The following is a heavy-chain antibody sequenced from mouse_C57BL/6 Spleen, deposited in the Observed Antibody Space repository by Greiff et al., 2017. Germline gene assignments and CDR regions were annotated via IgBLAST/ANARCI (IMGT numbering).Heavy chain of an antibody. CDR2: INPNNGGT. J-gene: IGHJ2*01. D-gene: IGHD3-2*02. V-gene: IGHV1-26*01. Sequence: VQLQQSGPELVKPGASVKISCKASGYTFTDYYMNWVKQSHGKSLEWIGDINPNNGGTSYNQKFKGKATLTVDKSSSTAYMELRSLTSEDSAVYYCAKGSSGYPFDYWGQGTTLTVSS. CDR3: AKGSSGYPFDY. CDR1: GYTFTDYY.